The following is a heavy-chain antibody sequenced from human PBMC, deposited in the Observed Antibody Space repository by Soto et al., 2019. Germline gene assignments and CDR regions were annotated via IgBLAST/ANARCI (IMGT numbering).Heavy chain of an antibody. CDR1: GGSISSYY. D-gene: IGHD2-8*01. J-gene: IGHJ6*04. CDR3: ARVGTSGDRENSYYGMDV. V-gene: IGHV4-59*01. CDR2: IYYSGST. Sequence: PSETLSLTCTVCGGSISSYYWSWIRQPPGKGLEWIGYIYYSGSTNYNPSLKSRVSISVDTSTNPCSLKLSSVTAAPTVVYYCARVGTSGDRENSYYGMDVWGNGTTATAS.